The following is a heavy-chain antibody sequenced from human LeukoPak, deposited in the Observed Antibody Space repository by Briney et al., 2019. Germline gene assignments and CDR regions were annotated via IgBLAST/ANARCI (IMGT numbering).Heavy chain of an antibody. V-gene: IGHV4-59*01. Sequence: PSETLSLTCTVSGGSISSYYWSWIRQPPGKGLEWIGYIYYSGSTNYNPSLKSRVRTSVDTSKKQFSLKLSSVTAADTAVYYCARAPRGVVVKSDAFDIWGQGTMVTVS. J-gene: IGHJ3*02. D-gene: IGHD2-15*01. CDR2: IYYSGST. CDR1: GGSISSYY. CDR3: ARAPRGVVVKSDAFDI.